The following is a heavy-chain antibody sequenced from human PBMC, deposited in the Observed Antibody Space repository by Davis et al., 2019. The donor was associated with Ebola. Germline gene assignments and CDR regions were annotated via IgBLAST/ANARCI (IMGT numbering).Heavy chain of an antibody. CDR2: IKQDGSEK. CDR1: GFTFSSYW. CDR3: AKGPRHYDFWSGYSSNWYFDL. Sequence: PGGSLRLSCAASGFTFSSYWMSWVRQAPGKGLEWVANIKQDGSEKYYVGSVKGRFTISRDNAKNSLYLQMNSLRAEDTAVYYCAKGPRHYDFWSGYSSNWYFDLWGRGTLVTVSS. V-gene: IGHV3-7*03. J-gene: IGHJ2*01. D-gene: IGHD3-3*01.